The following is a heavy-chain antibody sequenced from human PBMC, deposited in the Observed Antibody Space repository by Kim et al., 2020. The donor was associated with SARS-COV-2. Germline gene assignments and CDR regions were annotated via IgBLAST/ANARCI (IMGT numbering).Heavy chain of an antibody. D-gene: IGHD3-22*01. J-gene: IGHJ4*02. CDR1: GFTFSSYA. Sequence: GGSLRLSCAASGFTFSSYAMSWVRQAPGKGLEWVSAISGSGGSTYYADSVKGRFTISRDNSKNTLYLQMNSLRAKDTAVYYCAKIPKKYYDSSGAFDYWGQGTLVTVSS. CDR3: AKIPKKYYDSSGAFDY. CDR2: ISGSGGST. V-gene: IGHV3-23*01.